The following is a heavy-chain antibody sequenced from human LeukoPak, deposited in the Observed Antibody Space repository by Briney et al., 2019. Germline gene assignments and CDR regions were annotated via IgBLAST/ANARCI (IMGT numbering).Heavy chain of an antibody. CDR2: IGAGDKYT. CDR3: ARREYPLYMDV. Sequence: GGSLRLSCAASGFTLRNYAMSWVRQAPGKGLEWVSSIGAGDKYTYHIDSVKGRFTITRDNSENTLYLQMNSLRAEDTAVYYCARREYPLYMDVWGKGTTVTVSS. D-gene: IGHD2-2*01. CDR1: GFTLRNYA. V-gene: IGHV3-23*01. J-gene: IGHJ6*03.